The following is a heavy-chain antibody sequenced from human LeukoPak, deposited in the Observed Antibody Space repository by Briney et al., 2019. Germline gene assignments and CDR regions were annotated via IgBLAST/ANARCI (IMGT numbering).Heavy chain of an antibody. CDR3: AVIPAAPRPDY. D-gene: IGHD2-2*01. Sequence: SETLSLTCTVSGGSFSSSGYYWSWIRQPPGKGLEWIGYIYHSGSTYYNPSLKSRVTISVDRSKNQFSLKVNSVTVADTAVYYCAVIPAAPRPDYWGQGTLVTVSS. J-gene: IGHJ4*02. CDR2: IYHSGST. CDR1: GGSFSSSGYY. V-gene: IGHV4-30-2*01.